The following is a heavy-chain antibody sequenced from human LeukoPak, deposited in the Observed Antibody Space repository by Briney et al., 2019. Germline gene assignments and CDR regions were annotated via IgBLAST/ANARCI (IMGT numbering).Heavy chain of an antibody. D-gene: IGHD6-13*01. V-gene: IGHV3-23*01. CDR1: GFTFSSYA. J-gene: IGHJ4*02. CDR3: AKAPYSSSWPNYFDY. Sequence: PGGSLRLSCAASGFTFSSYAMSWVRQAPGKGLEWVSAISGSGGSTYYADSVKGRFTISRDNSKNTLYLQMNSLRAEDTAVYYCAKAPYSSSWPNYFDYWGQGTLVTVSS. CDR2: ISGSGGST.